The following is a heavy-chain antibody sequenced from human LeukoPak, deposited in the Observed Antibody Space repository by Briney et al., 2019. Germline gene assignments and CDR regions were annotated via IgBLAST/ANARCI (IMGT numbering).Heavy chain of an antibody. J-gene: IGHJ4*02. CDR2: IIPIFGTA. CDR1: GGTFISYA. D-gene: IGHD2-2*02. Sequence: SVKVSCKASGGTFISYAISWVRQAPGQGLEWMGGIIPIFGTANYAQKFQGRVTITADESTSTAYMELSSLRSEDTAVYYCAREAGYCSSTSCYKRKYFDYWGQGTLVTVSS. CDR3: AREAGYCSSTSCYKRKYFDY. V-gene: IGHV1-69*13.